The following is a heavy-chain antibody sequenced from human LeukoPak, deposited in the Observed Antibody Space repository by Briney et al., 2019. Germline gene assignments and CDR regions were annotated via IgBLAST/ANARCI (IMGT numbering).Heavy chain of an antibody. V-gene: IGHV4-39*01. CDR1: GGSISSSSYY. J-gene: IGHJ4*02. CDR2: IYYSGST. D-gene: IGHD4-23*01. CDR3: ARHKDYGGNLYYFDY. Sequence: PSETLSLTCTVSGGSISSSSYYWGWIRQPPGKGLEWIGSIYYSGSTYYNPSLKSRVTISVDTSKNQFPLKLSSVTAADTAVYYCARHKDYGGNLYYFDYWGQGTLVTVSS.